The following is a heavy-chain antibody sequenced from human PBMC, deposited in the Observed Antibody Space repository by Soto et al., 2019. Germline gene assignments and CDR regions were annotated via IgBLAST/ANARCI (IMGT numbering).Heavy chain of an antibody. CDR1: GASISNTDW. Sequence: QVQLQESGPGLVEPSGTLSLTCAVSGASISNTDWWTWVSQPPGKGLEWIGEIYNSGTTNCDTSLKSRVTISLDKSKSQFSLKLTAVTAADTAVYYCAIPGAGDFDYWGQGTLVTVS. V-gene: IGHV4-4*02. CDR3: AIPGAGDFDY. CDR2: IYNSGTT. D-gene: IGHD6-13*01. J-gene: IGHJ4*02.